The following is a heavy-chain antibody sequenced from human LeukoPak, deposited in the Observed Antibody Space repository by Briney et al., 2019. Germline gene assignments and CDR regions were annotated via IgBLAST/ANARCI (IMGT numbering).Heavy chain of an antibody. CDR3: AKGFYSSGWYGVDY. Sequence: ASVKVSCKASGYTFTSYGISWVRRAPGQGLEWMGWISAYNGNTNYAQKLQGRVTMTTDTSTSTAYVDLRSLRSDDTAVYYCAKGFYSSGWYGVDYWGQGTLVTVSS. CDR1: GYTFTSYG. D-gene: IGHD6-19*01. V-gene: IGHV1-18*01. CDR2: ISAYNGNT. J-gene: IGHJ4*02.